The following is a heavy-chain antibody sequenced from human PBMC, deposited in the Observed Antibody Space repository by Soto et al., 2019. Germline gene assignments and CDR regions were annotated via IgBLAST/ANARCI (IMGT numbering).Heavy chain of an antibody. J-gene: IGHJ6*02. CDR1: GFTFSNAW. Sequence: GGSLRLSCAASGFTFSNAWMSWVRQAPGKGLEWVGRIKSKTDGGTTDYAEPEKSRFTISREDAKKTLYLQMNSLKTEDTAVYYCKPVSVARIYYYYGMDVWGQGTTVTVSS. D-gene: IGHD5-12*01. CDR2: IKSKTDGGTT. CDR3: KPVSVARIYYYYGMDV. V-gene: IGHV3-15*01.